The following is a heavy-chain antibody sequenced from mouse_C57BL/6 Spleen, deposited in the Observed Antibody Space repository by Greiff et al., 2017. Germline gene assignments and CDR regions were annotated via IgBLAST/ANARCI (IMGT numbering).Heavy chain of an antibody. D-gene: IGHD1-1*01. V-gene: IGHV3-6*01. Sequence: EVKLQESGPGLVKPSQSLSLTCSVTGYSITSGYYWNWIRQFPGNKLEWMGYISYDGSNNYNPSLKNRISITRDTSKNQFFLKLNSVTTEDTATYYCARDGYYYGSAMDYWGQGTSVTVSS. CDR3: ARDGYYYGSAMDY. CDR2: ISYDGSN. CDR1: GYSITSGYY. J-gene: IGHJ4*01.